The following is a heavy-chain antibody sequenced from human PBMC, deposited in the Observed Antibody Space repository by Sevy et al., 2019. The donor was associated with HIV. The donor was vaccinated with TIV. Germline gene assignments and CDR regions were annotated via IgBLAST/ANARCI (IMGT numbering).Heavy chain of an antibody. CDR2: IKPDGSEG. D-gene: IGHD3-22*01. CDR3: ARGDYYDTSGYYTDALDI. Sequence: GGSLRLSCAASGFTFSNYWMSWVRQAPGKGLEWVANIKPDGSEGYYVGSVKGRFTISRDNAKNSLYLQMDSLRAGDTAVYFCARGDYYDTSGYYTDALDIWGQGTMVTVS. CDR1: GFTFSNYW. J-gene: IGHJ3*02. V-gene: IGHV3-7*04.